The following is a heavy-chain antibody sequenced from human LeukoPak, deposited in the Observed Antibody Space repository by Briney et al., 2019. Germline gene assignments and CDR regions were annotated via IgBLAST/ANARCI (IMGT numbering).Heavy chain of an antibody. CDR2: ISYDGTNK. V-gene: IGHV3-30-3*01. CDR1: GFTFTSNA. D-gene: IGHD3-16*01. J-gene: IGHJ4*02. CDR3: ARDQGAQ. Sequence: GGSLRLSCAASGFTFTSNAMHWVRRAPGKLEWVASISYDGTNKYYADSVKGRFTISRDNSKNTLYLQMNSLRHDDTAIYYCARDQGAQWGQGTLATVSS.